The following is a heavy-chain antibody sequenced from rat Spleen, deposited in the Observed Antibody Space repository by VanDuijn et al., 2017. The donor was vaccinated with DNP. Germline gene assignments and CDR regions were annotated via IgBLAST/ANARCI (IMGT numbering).Heavy chain of an antibody. CDR1: GFTFSDFY. CDR3: ARPDPYSTYIRYYFDC. Sequence: EVQLVESGGGLVQPGRSLKLSCAASGFTFSDFYMAWVRQAPTKGLEWVAYISPSGDSTYYRDSVKGRFTVSRDNAKSSLYLQMDSLRSEDTATYYCARPDPYSTYIRYYFDCWGQGVMVTVSS. J-gene: IGHJ2*01. D-gene: IGHD1-2*01. V-gene: IGHV5-25*01. CDR2: ISPSGDST.